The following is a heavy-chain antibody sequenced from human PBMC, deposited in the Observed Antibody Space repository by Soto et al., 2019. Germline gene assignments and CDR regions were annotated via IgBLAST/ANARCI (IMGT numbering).Heavy chain of an antibody. J-gene: IGHJ4*01. CDR1: GGSISSYY. CDR3: ARRYGYSFDY. Sequence: QVQLQESGPGLVKPSETLSLTCTVSGGSISSYYWSWIRQPPGKGLEWIGYIYYSGTTNYNPSLKSRVTISVDTSKTPLSLKLSSVTAADTAVYYCARRYGYSFDYWGHGTLVTVSS. D-gene: IGHD5-18*01. CDR2: IYYSGTT. V-gene: IGHV4-59*08.